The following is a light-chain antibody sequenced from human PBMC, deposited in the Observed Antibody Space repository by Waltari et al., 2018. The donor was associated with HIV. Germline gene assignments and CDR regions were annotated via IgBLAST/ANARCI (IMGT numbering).Light chain of an antibody. CDR3: QQYYNYPLT. Sequence: AIRMTQSPSSFSASTGDKITITCRAGQDLRNYLAWYQQKPGRETKVLIYSASTLQSGAPTRFRGSGSGTDFTLTISGLQSEDFATYYCQQYYNYPLTLGGGTKVEI. CDR1: QDLRNY. J-gene: IGKJ4*01. CDR2: SAS. V-gene: IGKV1-8*01.